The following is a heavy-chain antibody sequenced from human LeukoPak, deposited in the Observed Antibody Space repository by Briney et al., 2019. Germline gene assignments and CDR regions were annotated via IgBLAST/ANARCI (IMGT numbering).Heavy chain of an antibody. Sequence: PGGSLRLSCAASGFTFSSYGMHWVRQAPGKGLEWVAFIRYDGSNKYYADSVKGRFTISRDNSKNTLYLQMNSLRAEDTAVYYCAKVNYYDSSGYSPHFDYWGQGTLVTVSS. D-gene: IGHD3-22*01. CDR2: IRYDGSNK. V-gene: IGHV3-30*02. J-gene: IGHJ4*02. CDR1: GFTFSSYG. CDR3: AKVNYYDSSGYSPHFDY.